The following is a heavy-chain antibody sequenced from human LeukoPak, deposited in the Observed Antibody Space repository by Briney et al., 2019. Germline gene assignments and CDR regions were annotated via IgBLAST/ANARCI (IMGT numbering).Heavy chain of an antibody. D-gene: IGHD6-19*01. Sequence: GGSLRLSCAASGFTFSDYYMSWIRQAPGKGLEWVSCISSSGSAMYYADAVRGRFTISRDNAKNSLYLQMTSLRADDTAVYYCARDRLYSSGSAYWGQGTLVTVSS. CDR2: ISSSGSAM. CDR3: ARDRLYSSGSAY. J-gene: IGHJ4*02. CDR1: GFTFSDYY. V-gene: IGHV3-11*01.